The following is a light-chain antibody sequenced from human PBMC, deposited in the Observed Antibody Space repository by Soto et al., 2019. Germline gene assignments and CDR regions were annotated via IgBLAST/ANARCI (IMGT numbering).Light chain of an antibody. V-gene: IGLV2-23*01. CDR1: SSDVGSYNL. J-gene: IGLJ3*02. CDR2: EGN. CDR3: FSYAERSTRV. Sequence: QSVLTQPASVSGSPGQSITISCTGTSSDVGSYNLVSWYQQHPGKAPRLMIYEGNQRPSGVSYRFSASKAGNTASLTISGLHAEDEADYYCFSYAERSTRVFGGGTKVTVL.